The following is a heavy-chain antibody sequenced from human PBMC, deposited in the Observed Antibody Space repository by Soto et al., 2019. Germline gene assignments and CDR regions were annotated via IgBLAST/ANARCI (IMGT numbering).Heavy chain of an antibody. J-gene: IGHJ6*02. CDR3: ARGEAAAPSYYYSGMDV. Sequence: QVQLVQSGAEVKKPGASVKVSCKASGYTFTSYGISWVRQAPGQGLEWMGWISAYNGNTNYAQKLQGRVTMTTDTSTSTAYMELRSLRSDDTAVYYCARGEAAAPSYYYSGMDVWGQGTTVTVSS. V-gene: IGHV1-18*04. D-gene: IGHD6-13*01. CDR2: ISAYNGNT. CDR1: GYTFTSYG.